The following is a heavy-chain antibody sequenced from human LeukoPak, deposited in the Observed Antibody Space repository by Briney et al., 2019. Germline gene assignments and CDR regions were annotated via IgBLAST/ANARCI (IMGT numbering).Heavy chain of an antibody. CDR2: ISGSGGGT. J-gene: IGHJ4*02. CDR3: AKRGVVIRVILVGFHKEAYYFDS. Sequence: PGGSLRLSCAVSGITLTNYAMSWVRQAPGKGLEWVAGISGSGGGTNCTDSVKGRFTISRGNSKNTLYLQMNNLRVDDTAVYFCAKRGVVIRVILVGFHKEAYYFDSRGQGALVTVSS. V-gene: IGHV3-23*01. D-gene: IGHD3-22*01. CDR1: GITLTNYA.